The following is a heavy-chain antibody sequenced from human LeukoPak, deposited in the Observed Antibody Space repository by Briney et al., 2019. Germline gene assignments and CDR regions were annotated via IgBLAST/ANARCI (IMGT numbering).Heavy chain of an antibody. D-gene: IGHD1-26*01. CDR2: IIPILGIA. CDR1: GGTFSSYA. V-gene: IGHV1-69*04. J-gene: IGHJ4*02. Sequence: SVKVSCKASGGTFSSYAISWVRQARGQGLEWMGRIIPILGIANYAQKFQGRVTITADKSTSTAYMELSSLRSEDTAVYYCARDDRELLSTFDYWGQGTLVTVSS. CDR3: ARDDRELLSTFDY.